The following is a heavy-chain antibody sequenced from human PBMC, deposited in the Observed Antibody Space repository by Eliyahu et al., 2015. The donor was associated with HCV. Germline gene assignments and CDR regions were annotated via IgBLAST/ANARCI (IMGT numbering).Heavy chain of an antibody. CDR3: ARGGDSSSWYTPFPLDY. CDR2: IYYSGST. D-gene: IGHD6-13*01. Sequence: QVQLQESGPGLVKPSETLSLTCTVXGGSISSYYWSWIRQPPGKGLEWIGYIYYSGSTNYNPSLKSRVTISVDTSKNQFSLKLSSVTAADTAVYYCARGGDSSSWYTPFPLDYWGQGTLVTVSS. CDR1: GGSISSYY. J-gene: IGHJ4*02. V-gene: IGHV4-59*01.